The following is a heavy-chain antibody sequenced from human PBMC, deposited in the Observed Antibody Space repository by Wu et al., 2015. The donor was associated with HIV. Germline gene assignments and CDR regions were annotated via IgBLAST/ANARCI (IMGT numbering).Heavy chain of an antibody. Sequence: QVQLVQSGAEVKKPGASVKVSCKASGYTFTGYYMHWVRQAPGQGLEWMGWINPNSGGTNYAQKFQGRVTMTRDTSISTAYMELSRLRSDDTAVYYCVGGGSGINYFYGMDVWGQGTTVTVSS. CDR3: VGGGSGINYFYGMDV. J-gene: IGHJ6*02. D-gene: IGHD3-10*01. CDR2: INPNSGGT. CDR1: GYTFTGYY. V-gene: IGHV1-2*02.